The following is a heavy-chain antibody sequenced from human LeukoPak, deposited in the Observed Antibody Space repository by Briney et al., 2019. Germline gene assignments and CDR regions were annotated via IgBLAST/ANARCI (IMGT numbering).Heavy chain of an antibody. V-gene: IGHV3-30*18. CDR1: GFTFSSYS. Sequence: GGSLRLSCAASGFTFSSYSMNWVRQAPGKGLEWVAVISYDGSNKYYADSVKGRFTISRDNSKNTLYLQMNSLRAEDTAVYYCANGPGDWGQGTLVTVSS. J-gene: IGHJ4*02. CDR2: ISYDGSNK. CDR3: ANGPGD.